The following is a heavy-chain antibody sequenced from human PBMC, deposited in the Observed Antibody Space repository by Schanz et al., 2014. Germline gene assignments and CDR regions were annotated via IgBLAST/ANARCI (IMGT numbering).Heavy chain of an antibody. D-gene: IGHD3-9*01. V-gene: IGHV3-23*04. CDR3: AKAADWPVTRFDP. CDR1: GFSVGNKY. Sequence: EVQLVESGGGLVQPGGSLRLSCAASGFSVGNKYMNWVRQAPGKGLERVSSISSGGGSTYYADSVKGRFTISSDSSKNTLYLQMSSLRADDTAVYYCAKAADWPVTRFDPWGQGTLVTVSS. CDR2: ISSGGGST. J-gene: IGHJ5*02.